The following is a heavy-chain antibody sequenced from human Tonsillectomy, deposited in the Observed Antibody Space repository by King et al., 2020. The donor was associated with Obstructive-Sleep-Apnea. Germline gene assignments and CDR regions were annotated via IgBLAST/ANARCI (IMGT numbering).Heavy chain of an antibody. V-gene: IGHV5-51*01. CDR1: GYSFTTYW. J-gene: IGHJ2*01. Sequence: QLVQSGAGVKKPGESLKISCKGSGYSFTTYWIGWVRQMPGRGLEWMGIIYPGESDTRYSPSFQGQVTMSADNSVSTAYLQLRSLKASDTAMYYCARRKEAWFFDVWGRGTLVTVPS. CDR2: IYPGESDT. CDR3: ARRKEAWFFDV.